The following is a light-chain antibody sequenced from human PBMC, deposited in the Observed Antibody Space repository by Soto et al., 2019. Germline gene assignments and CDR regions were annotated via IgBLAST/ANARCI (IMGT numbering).Light chain of an antibody. CDR1: QSVRNNS. J-gene: IGKJ2*01. Sequence: EIVLTQSPGTLSLSPGERATLSCRASQSVRNNSLAWFQQKPGQAPRILIYGASNRATGIPDRFSGSGSGTDFTLTISRLEPEDFVVYYCHQYGRSPYTFGQGTKLEIK. V-gene: IGKV3-20*01. CDR3: HQYGRSPYT. CDR2: GAS.